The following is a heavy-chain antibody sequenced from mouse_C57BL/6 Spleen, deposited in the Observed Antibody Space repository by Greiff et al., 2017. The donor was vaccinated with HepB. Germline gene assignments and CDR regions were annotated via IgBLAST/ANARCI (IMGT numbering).Heavy chain of an antibody. Sequence: DVKLVESGGDLVKPGGSLKLSCAASGFTFSSYGMSWVRQTPDKRLEWVATISSGGSYTYYPDSVKGRFTISRDNAKNTLYLQMSSLKSEDTAMYYCARHAVLWLSEDYFDYWGQGTTLTVSS. CDR3: ARHAVLWLSEDYFDY. D-gene: IGHD1-2*01. J-gene: IGHJ2*01. V-gene: IGHV5-6*02. CDR2: ISSGGSYT. CDR1: GFTFSSYG.